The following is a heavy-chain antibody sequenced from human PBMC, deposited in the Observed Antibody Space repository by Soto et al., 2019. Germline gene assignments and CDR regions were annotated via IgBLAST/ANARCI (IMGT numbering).Heavy chain of an antibody. CDR3: ARASIAARLGGTRWFDP. D-gene: IGHD6-6*01. Sequence: PSRTLSLTCAISGDSVSSNSAAWNWIRQSPSRGLEWLGRTYYRSKWYNDYAVSVKSRITINPDTSKNQFSLQLNSVTPEDTAVYYCARASIAARLGGTRWFDPWGQGTLVTVSS. J-gene: IGHJ5*02. CDR2: TYYRSKWYN. V-gene: IGHV6-1*01. CDR1: GDSVSSNSAA.